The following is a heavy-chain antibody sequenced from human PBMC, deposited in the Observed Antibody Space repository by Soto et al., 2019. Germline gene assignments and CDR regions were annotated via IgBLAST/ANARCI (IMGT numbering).Heavy chain of an antibody. V-gene: IGHV4-4*07. Sequence: SETLSLTCTVSGGSISSYYWSWIRQPAGKGLEWIGRIYTSGSTNYNPSLKSRVTMSVDTSKNQFSLKLSSVTAADTAVYYCAIGMEFGEFGNPMDVWGQVTPVPVSS. CDR3: AIGMEFGEFGNPMDV. CDR1: GGSISSYY. D-gene: IGHD3-10*01. J-gene: IGHJ6*02. CDR2: IYTSGST.